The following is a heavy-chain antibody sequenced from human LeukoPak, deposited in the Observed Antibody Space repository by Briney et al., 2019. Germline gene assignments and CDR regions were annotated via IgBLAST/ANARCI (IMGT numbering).Heavy chain of an antibody. CDR2: IYYSGST. V-gene: IGHV4-34*01. CDR1: GGSFSGYY. J-gene: IGHJ4*02. CDR3: ARHARGYCSSTSCYAVDY. Sequence: SETLSLTCAVYGGSFSGYYWSWIRQPPGKGLEWIGSIYYSGSTYYNPSLKSRVTISVDTSKNQFSLKLSSVTAADTAVYYCARHARGYCSSTSCYAVDYWGQGTLVTVSS. D-gene: IGHD2-2*01.